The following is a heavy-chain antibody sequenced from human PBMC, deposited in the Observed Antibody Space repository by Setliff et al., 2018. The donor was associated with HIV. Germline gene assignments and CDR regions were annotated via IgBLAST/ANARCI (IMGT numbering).Heavy chain of an antibody. CDR2: IYPADSDT. J-gene: IGHJ4*02. CDR3: ARLPSLLWFGELNYYFDY. D-gene: IGHD3-10*01. Sequence: PGESLKISCKGSGYNFTSFWIAWVRQMPGKGLEWMGIIYPADSDTRYSPSFQGQVTISADKSISTAFLQWPSLKASDTAIYYCARLPSLLWFGELNYYFDYWGQGTLVTVSS. V-gene: IGHV5-51*01. CDR1: GYNFTSFW.